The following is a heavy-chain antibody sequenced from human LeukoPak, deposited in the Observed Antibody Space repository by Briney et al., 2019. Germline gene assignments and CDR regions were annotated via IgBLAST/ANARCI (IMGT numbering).Heavy chain of an antibody. CDR1: GGSISSSSYY. J-gene: IGHJ6*02. Sequence: SETLSLTCTVSGGSISSSSYYWGWIRQPPGKGLEWIGSIYYSGSTYYNPSLKSRVTMSVDTSKNQFSLKLSSVTAADTAVYYCARDHCSSISCYRSGYYGMDVWGQGTTVTVSS. CDR3: ARDHCSSISCYRSGYYGMDV. CDR2: IYYSGST. V-gene: IGHV4-39*07. D-gene: IGHD2-2*01.